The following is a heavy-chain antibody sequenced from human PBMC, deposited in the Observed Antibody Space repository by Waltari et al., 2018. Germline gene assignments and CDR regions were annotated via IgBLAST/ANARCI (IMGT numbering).Heavy chain of an antibody. CDR3: ARAGYSSSWYQLLFDY. CDR1: GYSISSGYY. Sequence: QVQLQESGPGLVKPSETLSLTCTVSGYSISSGYYWGWIRQPPGKGLEWIGSIYHRGSTYYDPSLKSRVTISVDTSKNQFSLKLSSVTAADTAVYYCARAGYSSSWYQLLFDYWGQGTLVTVSS. J-gene: IGHJ4*02. CDR2: IYHRGST. V-gene: IGHV4-38-2*02. D-gene: IGHD6-13*01.